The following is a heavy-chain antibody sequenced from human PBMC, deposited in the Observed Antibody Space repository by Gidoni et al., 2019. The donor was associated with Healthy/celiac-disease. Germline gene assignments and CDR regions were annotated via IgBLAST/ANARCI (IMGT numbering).Heavy chain of an antibody. J-gene: IGHJ6*02. CDR2: T. CDR3: ARDQEYSSSHVVYGMDV. V-gene: IGHV3-53*01. Sequence: TYYADSVKGRFTISRDNSKNTLYLQMNSLRAEDTAVYYCARDQEYSSSHVVYGMDVWGQGTTVTVSS. D-gene: IGHD6-13*01.